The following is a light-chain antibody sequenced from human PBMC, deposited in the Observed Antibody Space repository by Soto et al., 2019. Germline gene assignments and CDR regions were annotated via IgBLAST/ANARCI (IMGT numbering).Light chain of an antibody. CDR1: QSVSSNY. J-gene: IGKJ1*01. CDR2: GAS. Sequence: EIVLTQSPGTLSFSPGERATLSCRASQSVSSNYLAWYQPKPDQAPRLLIYGASTRATGIPDRFSASGSGTDFTLTISSREPEDFAVYYLHQYCSSPYTFGHRTKVEMK. V-gene: IGKV3-20*01. CDR3: HQYCSSPYT.